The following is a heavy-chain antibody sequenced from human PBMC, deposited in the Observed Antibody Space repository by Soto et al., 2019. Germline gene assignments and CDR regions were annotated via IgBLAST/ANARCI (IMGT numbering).Heavy chain of an antibody. J-gene: IGHJ4*02. Sequence: XSVKVSCNASGYTFTGYYMHLVRQSPGQGLEWMGWINPNSGGTNYAQKFQGWVTMTRDTSISTAYMELSRLRSDDTAVYYCARGGYYYDPNYFDYWGQGTLVTVSS. V-gene: IGHV1-2*04. CDR1: GYTFTGYY. CDR2: INPNSGGT. CDR3: ARGGYYYDPNYFDY. D-gene: IGHD3-22*01.